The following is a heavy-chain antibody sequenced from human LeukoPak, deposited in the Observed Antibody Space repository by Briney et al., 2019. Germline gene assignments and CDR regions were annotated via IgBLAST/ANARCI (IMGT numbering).Heavy chain of an antibody. CDR2: INAGNGNT. CDR1: GYTFTSYA. Sequence: ASVEVSCKASGYTFTSYAMHWVRQAPGQRLEWMGWINAGNGNTKYSQKFQGRVTITRDTSASTAYMGLSSLRSEDTAVYYCARALITMVRGVMVQGTLKYWGQGTLVTVSS. V-gene: IGHV1-3*01. D-gene: IGHD3-10*01. J-gene: IGHJ4*02. CDR3: ARALITMVRGVMVQGTLKY.